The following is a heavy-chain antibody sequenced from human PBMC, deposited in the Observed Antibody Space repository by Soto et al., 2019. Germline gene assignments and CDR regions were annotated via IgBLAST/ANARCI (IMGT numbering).Heavy chain of an antibody. V-gene: IGHV4-59*08. Sequence: LETLSLTCTVSGGSISSYYWSWIRQPPGKGLEWIGYIYYSGSTNYNPSLKSRVTISVDTSKNQFSLKLSSVTAADTAVYYCARGQFYPAYWGQGTLVTVSS. CDR1: GGSISSYY. CDR2: IYYSGST. CDR3: ARGQFYPAY. J-gene: IGHJ4*02.